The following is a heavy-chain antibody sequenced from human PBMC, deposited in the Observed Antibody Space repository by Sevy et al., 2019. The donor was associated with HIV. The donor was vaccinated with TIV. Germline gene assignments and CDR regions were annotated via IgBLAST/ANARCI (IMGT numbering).Heavy chain of an antibody. CDR2: INPNSGGT. J-gene: IGHJ4*02. CDR3: ARVRFAYSGYDLYFDY. D-gene: IGHD5-12*01. Sequence: ASVKVSCKASGYTFTGYYMHWVRQAPGQGLEWMGWINPNSGGTNYAQKFQGRVTMTRDTSISTAYMELSRLRSDDTAVYYCARVRFAYSGYDLYFDYWGQGILVTVSS. CDR1: GYTFTGYY. V-gene: IGHV1-2*02.